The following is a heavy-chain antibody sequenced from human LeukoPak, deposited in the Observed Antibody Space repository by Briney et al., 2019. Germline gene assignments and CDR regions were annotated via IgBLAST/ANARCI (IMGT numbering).Heavy chain of an antibody. Sequence: GGSLRLSCAASGFTFSSYEMNWVRQAPGKGLEWVSYISSSGSTIYYADSVKGRFTISRDQSKNTLYLQMNSLRAEDTAVYYCARASSRTRSGWYALDFWGQGTLVTVSS. D-gene: IGHD6-19*01. V-gene: IGHV3-48*03. J-gene: IGHJ4*02. CDR1: GFTFSSYE. CDR2: ISSSGSTI. CDR3: ARASSRTRSGWYALDF.